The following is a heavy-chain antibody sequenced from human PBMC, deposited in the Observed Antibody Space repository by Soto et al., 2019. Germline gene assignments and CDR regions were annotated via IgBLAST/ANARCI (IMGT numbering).Heavy chain of an antibody. CDR1: GFTFSTYA. Sequence: EVQLLESGGGLVQPGGSLRLSCAASGFTFSTYAMSWVRQAPGKGLEWVSVISGSGGRGGGTYYADPVRGRFTISRDNSKNAQYLQTNSLRADHTAVYYCAKTYYAFWSGYLDPWGQGTLVTVSS. CDR3: AKTYYAFWSGYLDP. V-gene: IGHV3-23*01. CDR2: ISGSGGRGGGT. D-gene: IGHD3-3*01. J-gene: IGHJ5*02.